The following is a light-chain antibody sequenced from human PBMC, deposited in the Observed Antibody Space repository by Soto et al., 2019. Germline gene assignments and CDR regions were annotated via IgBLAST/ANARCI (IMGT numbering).Light chain of an antibody. V-gene: IGKV1-12*01. Sequence: DIQMTQSPSSVTASVGDRVTISCRASQDIITWLGWYQQQPGKAPNLLIYTASKLQSGVRSRFSGSGSGTHFTLTISSLQPEEFAVYYSQQRARWPRTFGGGTRWIS. CDR1: QDIITW. CDR2: TAS. J-gene: IGKJ4*01. CDR3: QQRARWPRT.